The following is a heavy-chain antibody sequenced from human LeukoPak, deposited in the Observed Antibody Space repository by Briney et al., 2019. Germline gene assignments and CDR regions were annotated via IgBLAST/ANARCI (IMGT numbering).Heavy chain of an antibody. J-gene: IGHJ4*02. D-gene: IGHD6-13*01. V-gene: IGHV3-7*03. CDR1: GFTFSSYW. CDR2: IKQDGSEK. CDR3: AREVAGTGGYYFDY. Sequence: GGSLRLSCVASGFTFSSYWMSWVRQAPGKGLEWVANIKQDGSEKYYVDSVKGRFTISRDNAKNSLYLKMNSLRAEDTAVYYCAREVAGTGGYYFDYWGQGTLVTVSS.